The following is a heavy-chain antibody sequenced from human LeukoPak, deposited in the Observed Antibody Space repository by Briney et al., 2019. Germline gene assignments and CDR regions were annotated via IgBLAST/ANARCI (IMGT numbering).Heavy chain of an antibody. J-gene: IGHJ3*02. CDR1: GGSISSGGYY. CDR3: ARSQLLWFGDLYHSCDAFDI. V-gene: IGHV4-31*03. D-gene: IGHD3-10*01. CDR2: IDYSGST. Sequence: SSETLSLTCTVSGGSISSGGYYWSWIRQHPGKGLEWIGYIDYSGSTYYNPSLKSRVTISVDTSKNPFSLKLTSVTAADTAVYYCARSQLLWFGDLYHSCDAFDIWGQGAMVTVSS.